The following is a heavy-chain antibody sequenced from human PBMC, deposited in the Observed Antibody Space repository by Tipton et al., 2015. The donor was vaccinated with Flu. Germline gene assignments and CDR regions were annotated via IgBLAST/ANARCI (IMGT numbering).Heavy chain of an antibody. CDR2: INSIGGII. CDR1: GFTFSSYE. Sequence: SLRLSCAASGFTFSSYEMNWVRQAPGKGLEWVSYINSIGGIIFYADSVKGRFTISRDNAKNSLYLQMNSLRAEDTAVYYCARDRSHTGGSNDYWGQGTLVTVSS. CDR3: ARDRSHTGGSNDY. D-gene: IGHD6-13*01. J-gene: IGHJ4*02. V-gene: IGHV3-48*03.